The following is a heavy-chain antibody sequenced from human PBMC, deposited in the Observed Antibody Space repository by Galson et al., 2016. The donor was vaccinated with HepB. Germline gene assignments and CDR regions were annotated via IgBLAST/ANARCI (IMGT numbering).Heavy chain of an antibody. Sequence: SVKVSCKASGYTFSGYYMHWVRQAPGQGLEWMGWINPNSGGTNYAQKFQGWVTMTRDKSISTAYMELSRLSSDDTAVYYCARGGQIWPHFFDHWGHGTLVTVSS. J-gene: IGHJ4*01. D-gene: IGHD5-18*01. CDR1: GYTFSGYY. CDR2: INPNSGGT. CDR3: ARGGQIWPHFFDH. V-gene: IGHV1-2*04.